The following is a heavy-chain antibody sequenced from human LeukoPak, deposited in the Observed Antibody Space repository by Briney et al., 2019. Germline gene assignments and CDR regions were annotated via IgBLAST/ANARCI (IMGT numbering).Heavy chain of an antibody. CDR1: GFTVSSNY. Sequence: GGSLRLSCAASGFTVSSNYMSWVRQAPGKGLEWVSVIYSGGSTYYADSVKGRFTISRDTSKNTVSLQMNSLRVEDTAMHYCTRDQMNYWGQGTLVTVSS. V-gene: IGHV3-53*01. CDR3: TRDQMNY. CDR2: IYSGGST. D-gene: IGHD5-24*01. J-gene: IGHJ4*02.